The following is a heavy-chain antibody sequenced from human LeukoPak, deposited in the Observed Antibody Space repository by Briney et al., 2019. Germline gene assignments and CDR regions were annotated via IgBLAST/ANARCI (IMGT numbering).Heavy chain of an antibody. CDR3: AIITVADYFQY. CDR1: NDSTRSYY. CDR2: IYYSGTT. D-gene: IGHD6-19*01. Sequence: PSETLSLTCTVSNDSTRSYYWGWIRQPPGKGLEWVGYIYYSGTTNYNPSLKTRVTISIDTSKNQFSLKLSSVTAADAAVYYCAIITVADYFQYWGQGALVTVSS. V-gene: IGHV4-59*08. J-gene: IGHJ1*01.